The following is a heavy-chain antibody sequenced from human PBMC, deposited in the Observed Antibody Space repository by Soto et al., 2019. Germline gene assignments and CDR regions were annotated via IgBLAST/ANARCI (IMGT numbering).Heavy chain of an antibody. CDR1: CGSIGSSSYY. CDR2: IYYSGNT. J-gene: IGHJ4*02. D-gene: IGHD6-13*01. CDR3: ASIAAPGTTHFDF. Sequence: PSETLSLTCTVSCGSIGSSSYYWGWIRQSPGKGLEWIGNIYYSGNTFYNPSLQSRVAISVDTSKNQFYLHQSSVTAADTAIFYCASIAAPGTTHFDFWGQGTLVTVSS. V-gene: IGHV4-39*01.